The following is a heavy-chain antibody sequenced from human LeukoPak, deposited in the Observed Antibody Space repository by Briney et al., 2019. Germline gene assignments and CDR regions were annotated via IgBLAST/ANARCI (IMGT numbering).Heavy chain of an antibody. V-gene: IGHV3-48*03. CDR1: GFTFSSYE. CDR2: ISSSGSTI. Sequence: GGSLRLSCAASGFTFSSYEMNWVRQAPGKGLEWVSYISSSGSTIYYADSVKGRFTISRDNAKNSLYLQMNSLRAEDTAVYYCARARSELRYYYYYMDVWGKGTTVTVSS. D-gene: IGHD1-14*01. CDR3: ARARSELRYYYYYMDV. J-gene: IGHJ6*03.